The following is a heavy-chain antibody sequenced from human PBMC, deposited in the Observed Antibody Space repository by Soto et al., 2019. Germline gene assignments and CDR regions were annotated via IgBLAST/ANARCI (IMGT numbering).Heavy chain of an antibody. CDR3: ARAHLPLDYSKELELTRYYYYYYGMDV. D-gene: IGHD4-4*01. Sequence: GASVKVSCKASGYTFTSSGMGWVRQAPGQGLEWMGWISAHTGSSEYAQRFQGRVTMTTDRSASTVYMELSSLRSEDTAVYYCARAHLPLDYSKELELTRYYYYYYGMDVWGQGTTVTAP. CDR1: GYTFTSSG. V-gene: IGHV1-18*01. CDR2: ISAHTGSS. J-gene: IGHJ6*02.